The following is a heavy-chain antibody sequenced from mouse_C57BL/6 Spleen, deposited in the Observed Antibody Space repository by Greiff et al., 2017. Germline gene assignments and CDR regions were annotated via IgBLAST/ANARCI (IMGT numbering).Heavy chain of an antibody. V-gene: IGHV1-82*01. J-gene: IGHJ2*01. Sequence: VQLQESGPELVKPGASVKISCKASGYAFSSSWMNWVKQRPGKGLEWIGRIYPGDGDTNYNGKFKGKATLTADKSSSTAYMQLSSLTSEDSAVYFCARSFLLLRGDYWGQGTTLTVSS. CDR3: ARSFLLLRGDY. D-gene: IGHD1-1*01. CDR1: GYAFSSSW. CDR2: IYPGDGDT.